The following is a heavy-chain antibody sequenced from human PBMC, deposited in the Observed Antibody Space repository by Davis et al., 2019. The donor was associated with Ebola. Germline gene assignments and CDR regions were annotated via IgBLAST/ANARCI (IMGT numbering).Heavy chain of an antibody. CDR2: IRSKAYGGTT. CDR1: GFTFGDYA. D-gene: IGHD3-22*01. V-gene: IGHV3-49*03. CDR3: ARDPGEDDYYDSSGYYPP. J-gene: IGHJ5*02. Sequence: PGGSLRLSCTASGFTFGDYAMSWFRQAPGKGLEWVGFIRSKAYGGTTEYAASVKGRFTISRDNAKNSLYLQMNSLRDEDTAVYYCARDPGEDDYYDSSGYYPPWGQGTLVTVSS.